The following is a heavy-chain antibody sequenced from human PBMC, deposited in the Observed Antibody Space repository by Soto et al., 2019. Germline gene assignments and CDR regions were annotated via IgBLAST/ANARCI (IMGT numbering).Heavy chain of an antibody. CDR2: INPGNGNT. Sequence: ASVKVSCKASGYTFIAFARHWVRQAPGQRLESVGWINPGNGNTKYSQKFQGRVTITRDTSATTAYMELSSLRSEDTAVFYCATYSSSWKAFDLWGQGTMVTVSS. D-gene: IGHD6-13*01. CDR1: GYTFIAFA. J-gene: IGHJ3*01. CDR3: ATYSSSWKAFDL. V-gene: IGHV1-3*01.